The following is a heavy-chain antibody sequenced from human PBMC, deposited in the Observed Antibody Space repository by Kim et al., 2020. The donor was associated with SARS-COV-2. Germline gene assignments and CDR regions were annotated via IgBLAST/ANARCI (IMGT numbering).Heavy chain of an antibody. J-gene: IGHJ6*02. CDR3: ASGEVGATSYYYGMDV. D-gene: IGHD1-26*01. CDR1: GFTFSNYA. V-gene: IGHV3-23*01. Sequence: GGSLRLSCAASGFTFSNYAMSWVRQAPGKGLEWVSAISGSGGSTYYADSVKGRFTISRDNSKNTLYLQMNSLRAEDTAVYYCASGEVGATSYYYGMDVWGQGTTVPVSS. CDR2: ISGSGGST.